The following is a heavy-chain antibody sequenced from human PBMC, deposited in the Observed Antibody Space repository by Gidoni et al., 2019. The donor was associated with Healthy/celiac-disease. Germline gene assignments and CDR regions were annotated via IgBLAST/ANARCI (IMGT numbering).Heavy chain of an antibody. CDR1: GGSFSGYY. CDR2: INHSGST. D-gene: IGHD3-10*01. V-gene: IGHV4-34*01. CDR3: ARVRGWFGETIDY. Sequence: QVQLQQWGAGLLKPSETLSLTCAVYGGSFSGYYWSWIRQPPGKGLEWIGEINHSGSTNYNPSLKSRVTISVDTSKNQFSLKLSSVTAADTAVYYCARVRGWFGETIDYWGQGTLVTVSS. J-gene: IGHJ4*02.